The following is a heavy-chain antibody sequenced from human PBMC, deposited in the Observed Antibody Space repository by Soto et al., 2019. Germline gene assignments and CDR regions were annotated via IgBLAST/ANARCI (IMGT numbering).Heavy chain of an antibody. J-gene: IGHJ5*02. V-gene: IGHV3-30-3*01. Sequence: QVQLVQSGGGVVQPGRSLRLSCAASGFTFSKYAMHWVRQAPGKGLEWVAVISYEGANQNYADSVKGRFSISRDNSKNTLYLQMNSLRLEDTAVYYCARDRVDLSSGCNSDWTWFDPWGQGTLVTVSS. CDR3: ARDRVDLSSGCNSDWTWFDP. CDR2: ISYEGANQ. D-gene: IGHD3-16*02. CDR1: GFTFSKYA.